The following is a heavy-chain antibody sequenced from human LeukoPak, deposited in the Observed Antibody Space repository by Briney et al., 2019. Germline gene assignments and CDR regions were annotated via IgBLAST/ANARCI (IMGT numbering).Heavy chain of an antibody. V-gene: IGHV3-30*01. Sequence: GGSLRLFRAASGFTFSSYAMHWVRQAPGKGLGWVALTSYDGSTKYYADSVKGRFTISRDNSKNTLYLQMNSLRAEDTAVYYCARAPIFGVIGLSYFDYWGQGTLVTVSS. J-gene: IGHJ4*02. CDR1: GFTFSSYA. D-gene: IGHD3-3*01. CDR3: ARAPIFGVIGLSYFDY. CDR2: TSYDGSTK.